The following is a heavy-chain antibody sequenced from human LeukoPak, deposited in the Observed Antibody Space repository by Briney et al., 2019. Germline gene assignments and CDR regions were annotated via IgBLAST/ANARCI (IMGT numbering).Heavy chain of an antibody. D-gene: IGHD3-16*01. CDR3: ARDGAVDYYYYMDV. CDR2: IYTSGST. CDR1: GGSISSGSYY. J-gene: IGHJ6*03. V-gene: IGHV4-61*02. Sequence: PSETLSLTCTVSGGSISSGSYYWSWIRQPAGKGLEWIGRIYTSGSTNYNPSLKSRVTISVDTSKNQFSLKLSSVTAADTAVYYCARDGAVDYYYYMDVWGKGTTVTVSS.